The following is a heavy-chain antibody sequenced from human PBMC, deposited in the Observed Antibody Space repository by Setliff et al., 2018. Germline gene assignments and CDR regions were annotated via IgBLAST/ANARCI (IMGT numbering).Heavy chain of an antibody. J-gene: IGHJ4*02. Sequence: ASVKVSCKVSGYTLTELSMHWVRQAPGKGLEWMGGFDPEDGETIYAQKFQGSVTMTEDTSTDTAYMELSRLRSEDTAVYYCATGGYSGYAYVYWGQGTLVTVSS. CDR1: GYTLTELS. D-gene: IGHD5-12*01. V-gene: IGHV1-24*01. CDR2: FDPEDGET. CDR3: ATGGYSGYAYVY.